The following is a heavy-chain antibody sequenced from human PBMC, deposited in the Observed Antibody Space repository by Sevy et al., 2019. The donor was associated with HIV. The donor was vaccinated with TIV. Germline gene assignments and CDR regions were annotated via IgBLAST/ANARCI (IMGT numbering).Heavy chain of an antibody. Sequence: ASVKVSCKATGYNFNTYTIHWVRQAPGQSLEWMAWLNPGNDNTKYSQQFRGRVTITRDTSARTVYMELTSLTSEDTAVYFCARDPYARRGFDYWGQGTLLTVSS. D-gene: IGHD3-16*01. CDR2: LNPGNDNT. V-gene: IGHV1-3*01. J-gene: IGHJ4*02. CDR3: ARDPYARRGFDY. CDR1: GYNFNTYT.